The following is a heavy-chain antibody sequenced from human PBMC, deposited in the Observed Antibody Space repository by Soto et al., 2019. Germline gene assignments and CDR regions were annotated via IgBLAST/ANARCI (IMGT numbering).Heavy chain of an antibody. CDR1: GGSISSYY. CDR2: IYYSGST. D-gene: IGHD6-13*01. Sequence: SETLSLTFTVSGGSISSYYWSWIRQPPGKGLEWIGYIYYSGSTNYNPFLKSRVTISVDTSKNQFSLKLSSVTAADTAVYYCASQGSSWWNWFDPWGQGTLVTVSS. V-gene: IGHV4-59*01. CDR3: ASQGSSWWNWFDP. J-gene: IGHJ5*02.